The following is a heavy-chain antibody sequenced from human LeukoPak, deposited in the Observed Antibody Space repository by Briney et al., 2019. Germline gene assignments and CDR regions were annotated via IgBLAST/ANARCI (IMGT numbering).Heavy chain of an antibody. CDR3: SRLNSLGDI. V-gene: IGHV5-51*01. CDR1: GYRFTSYW. Sequence: GESLQISCKGSGYRFTSYWIGWVRQMPGKGLEWMGIIYPGDSDTRYSPSFQGQVTISADKSINTAYVQWSSLRASDTAIYYCSRLNSLGDIWGQGTMVTVSS. J-gene: IGHJ3*02. CDR2: IYPGDSDT. D-gene: IGHD7-27*01.